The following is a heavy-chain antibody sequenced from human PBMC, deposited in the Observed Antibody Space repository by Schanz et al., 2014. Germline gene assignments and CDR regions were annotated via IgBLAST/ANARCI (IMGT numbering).Heavy chain of an antibody. CDR1: GFTFNNYG. J-gene: IGHJ6*02. Sequence: QVQLVESGGGVVRPGRSLRLSCAASGFTFNNYGMHWVRQAPGKGLEWVAVIWYDGTDRYYADSGKGRFTISRDNSKNTLYLQMNSLRAEDTAVYYCAKGSMAARPLLPTDYYFYGTDIWGQGTTVTVSS. V-gene: IGHV3-33*06. CDR2: IWYDGTDR. D-gene: IGHD6-6*01. CDR3: AKGSMAARPLLPTDYYFYGTDI.